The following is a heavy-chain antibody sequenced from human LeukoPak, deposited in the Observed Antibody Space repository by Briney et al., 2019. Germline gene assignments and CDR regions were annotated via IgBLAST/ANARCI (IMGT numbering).Heavy chain of an antibody. CDR1: GYSISSGYY. D-gene: IGHD1-26*01. Sequence: SETLSLTCTASGYSISSGYYWGWIRQPPGKGLEWIGSIYHSGSTYYNPSLKSRVTISVDTSKNQCSLKLSSVTAADTAVYYCARDVGATPGYFDYWGQGTLVTVSS. J-gene: IGHJ4*02. V-gene: IGHV4-38-2*02. CDR3: ARDVGATPGYFDY. CDR2: IYHSGST.